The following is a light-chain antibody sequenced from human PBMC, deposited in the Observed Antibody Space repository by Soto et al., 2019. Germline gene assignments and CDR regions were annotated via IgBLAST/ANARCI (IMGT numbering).Light chain of an antibody. CDR2: GAS. CDR1: QSVSSN. Sequence: EIVMTQSPATLSMSPGERATLSCRASQSVSSNLAWYQQKPGQAPRLLIYGASTRATGIPARFSGSGSGTEFSLPISRLQSEDFAVYYCQQYNNWPPSITFGQGTRLEIK. CDR3: QQYNNWPPSIT. V-gene: IGKV3-15*01. J-gene: IGKJ5*01.